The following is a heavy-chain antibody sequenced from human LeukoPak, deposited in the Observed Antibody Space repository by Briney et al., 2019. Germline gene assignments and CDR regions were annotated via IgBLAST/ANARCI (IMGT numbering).Heavy chain of an antibody. Sequence: SETLSLTCTVSGGSISTYYWSWIRQPAGKGLEWIGHIYTSGSTNYNPSLKSRVTMSVDTSKNHFSLKLSSVTAADTAVYYCARASYYYDSSGSFRYFDYRGQGTLVTVSS. J-gene: IGHJ4*02. V-gene: IGHV4-4*07. CDR2: IYTSGST. D-gene: IGHD3-22*01. CDR1: GGSISTYY. CDR3: ARASYYYDSSGSFRYFDY.